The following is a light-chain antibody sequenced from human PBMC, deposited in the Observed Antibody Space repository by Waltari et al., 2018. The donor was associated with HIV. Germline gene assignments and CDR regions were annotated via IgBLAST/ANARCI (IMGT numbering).Light chain of an antibody. Sequence: QSALTQPASVSGSPGQSITISCTGTSSDFGYYNPVSWYQHHPGKAPKVMIYEVSNRPSGVSDRFSGSKSGNTASLTISGLQAEDEADYFCTSYISSSSPVFGGGTKLTVL. J-gene: IGLJ3*02. V-gene: IGLV2-14*01. CDR1: SSDFGYYNP. CDR2: EVS. CDR3: TSYISSSSPV.